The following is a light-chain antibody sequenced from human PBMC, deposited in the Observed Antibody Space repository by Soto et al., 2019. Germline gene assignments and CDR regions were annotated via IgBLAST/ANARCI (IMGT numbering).Light chain of an antibody. CDR3: LQDRSYPYT. J-gene: IGKJ2*01. CDR1: QGIGSD. V-gene: IGKV1-6*01. CDR2: DAS. Sequence: AIQMTQSPSSLSASAGDRVTIACRASQGIGSDLGWYQQKAGKAPKLLIYDASSLQSGVPSRCSGSGSGTDFTLTISTLQTEDCAQDCGLQDRSYPYTVGQGTTLEIK.